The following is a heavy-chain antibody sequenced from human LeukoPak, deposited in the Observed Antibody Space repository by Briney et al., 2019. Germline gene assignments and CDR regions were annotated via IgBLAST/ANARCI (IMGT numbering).Heavy chain of an antibody. CDR2: MNPNSGNT. CDR3: ARGFRPLWFGDVNWFDP. Sequence: ASVKVSCKACGYSFTSYDIIWVRQATAQGLEWMGWMNPNSGNTAYAQKFQGRVTITRNTSISTAYMELSSLRSEDTAVDYCARGFRPLWFGDVNWFDPWGQGTLVTVSS. V-gene: IGHV1-8*03. J-gene: IGHJ5*02. CDR1: GYSFTSYD. D-gene: IGHD3-10*01.